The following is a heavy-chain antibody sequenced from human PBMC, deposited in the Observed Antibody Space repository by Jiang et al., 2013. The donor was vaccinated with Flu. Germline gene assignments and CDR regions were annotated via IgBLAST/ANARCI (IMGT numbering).Heavy chain of an antibody. Sequence: GPGLVKPSQTLSLTCTVSGGSISSGGYYWSWIRQHPGKGLEWIGYIYDSGRTYYNPSLKSRVTISVDTSKNQFSLKLSSVTAADTAVYYCARDSSGWGKLVDYWGQGTLVTVSS. V-gene: IGHV4-31*03. J-gene: IGHJ4*02. CDR3: ARDSSGWGKLVDY. CDR2: IYDSGRT. D-gene: IGHD6-19*01. CDR1: GGSISSGGYY.